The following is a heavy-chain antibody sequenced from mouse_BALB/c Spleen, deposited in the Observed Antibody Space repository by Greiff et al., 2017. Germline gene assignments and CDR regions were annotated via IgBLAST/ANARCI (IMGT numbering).Heavy chain of an antibody. Sequence: EVQLQESGPELVKPGASVKIPCKASGYTFTDYNMDWVKQSHGKSLEWIGDINPNNGGTIYNQKFKGKATLTVDKSSSTAYMELRSLTSEDTAVYYCARGGYYGTHEGYFDVWGAGTTVTVSS. CDR2: INPNNGGT. D-gene: IGHD2-1*01. CDR3: ARGGYYGTHEGYFDV. V-gene: IGHV1-18*01. J-gene: IGHJ1*01. CDR1: GYTFTDYN.